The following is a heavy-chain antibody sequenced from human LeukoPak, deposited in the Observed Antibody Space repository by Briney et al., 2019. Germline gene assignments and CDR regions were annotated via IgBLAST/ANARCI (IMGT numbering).Heavy chain of an antibody. CDR3: ARHEDGYCSSTSCYGN. J-gene: IGHJ4*02. V-gene: IGHV4-59*08. Sequence: SETLSLTCTVSGASISSYYWSWIRQPPGKGLEWIGYTYYSGSTNYNPSLKSRVTISVDPSNNRFSLKLSSVTAADTAVYYCARHEDGYCSSTSCYGNWGQGTLVTVSS. D-gene: IGHD2-2*03. CDR1: GASISSYY. CDR2: TYYSGST.